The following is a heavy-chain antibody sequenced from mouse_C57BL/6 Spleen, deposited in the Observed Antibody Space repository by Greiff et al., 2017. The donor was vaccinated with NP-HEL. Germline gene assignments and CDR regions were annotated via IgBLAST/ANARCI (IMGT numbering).Heavy chain of an antibody. CDR3: AREIRGSSPYWYFDV. J-gene: IGHJ1*03. Sequence: QVQLQQSGPELVKPGASVKISCKASGYAFSSSWMNWVKQRPGKGLEWIGRIYPGDGDTNYNGKFKGKATLTADKSSSTAYMQLSSLTSEDSAVYFCAREIRGSSPYWYFDVWGTGTTVTVSS. CDR1: GYAFSSSW. CDR2: IYPGDGDT. V-gene: IGHV1-82*01. D-gene: IGHD1-1*01.